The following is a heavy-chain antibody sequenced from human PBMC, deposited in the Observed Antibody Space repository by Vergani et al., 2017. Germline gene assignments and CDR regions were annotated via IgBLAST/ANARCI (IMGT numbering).Heavy chain of an antibody. CDR2: IYPGDCEV. D-gene: IGHD2-21*02. CDR1: GYIFSNFW. J-gene: IGHJ5*02. Sequence: EKQLVQSGSETKKPGESLKLSCQAFGYIFSNFWIGWVRQRPGRGLEWMGVIYPGDCEVKSNPTFRGQVTISADKSINTAYLQWSSLEASDTAMYSCARHPYDPPCTAIDCPRWYDPWGQGTVVTVSS. V-gene: IGHV5-51*01. CDR3: ARHPYDPPCTAIDCPRWYDP.